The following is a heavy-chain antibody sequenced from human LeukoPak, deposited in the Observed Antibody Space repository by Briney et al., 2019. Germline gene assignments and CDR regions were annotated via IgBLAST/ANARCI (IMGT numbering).Heavy chain of an antibody. V-gene: IGHV1-46*01. CDR3: AKDSAAPGTRGWFDP. J-gene: IGHJ5*02. D-gene: IGHD6-13*01. CDR2: INPSGGTT. Sequence: ASVKVSCKASGYTFTNYYMHWVRHAPGQGLEWMGIINPSGGTTSYAQKFQGRLTMTRDTSTSTVYMELSSLRSEDTAVYYCAKDSAAPGTRGWFDPWGQGTLVTVSS. CDR1: GYTFTNYY.